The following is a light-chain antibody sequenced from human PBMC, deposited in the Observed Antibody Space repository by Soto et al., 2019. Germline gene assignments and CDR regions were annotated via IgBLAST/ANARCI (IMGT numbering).Light chain of an antibody. CDR1: QSISSY. Sequence: DIQMTQSPSSLSSSVGDRVTITCRASQSISSYLNWYQQKPGKAPKLLIYAASSLQSGVPSRFSGSGSGTEFTLTISSLQPEDFATYSCQQSYNSPQTFGQGTKVDIK. J-gene: IGKJ1*01. V-gene: IGKV1-39*01. CDR3: QQSYNSPQT. CDR2: AAS.